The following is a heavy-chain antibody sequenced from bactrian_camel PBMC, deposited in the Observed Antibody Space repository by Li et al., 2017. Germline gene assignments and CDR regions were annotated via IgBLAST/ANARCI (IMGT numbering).Heavy chain of an antibody. CDR3: AEGRGSRGEHCYSLNY. J-gene: IGHJ4*01. Sequence: HVQLVESGGGSVEAGGSLTLSCTSSTYDISNSRMGWFRQSPGDEGLASIAGNGRTRYADSVKGRFTISQDSARNTVYLQMNNLQPEDTATYYCAEGRGSRGEHCYSLNYWGQGTQVTVS. CDR1: TYDISNSR. D-gene: IGHD6*01. V-gene: IGHV3S53*01. CDR2: IAGNGRT.